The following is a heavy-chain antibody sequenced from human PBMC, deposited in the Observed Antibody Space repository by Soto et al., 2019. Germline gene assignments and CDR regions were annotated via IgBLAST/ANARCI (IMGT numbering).Heavy chain of an antibody. V-gene: IGHV3-66*01. CDR1: GFTVSDNY. CDR2: IYSGGNT. Sequence: EVQLVESGGGLVQPGGSLRLSCAVSGFTVSDNYMSWVRQAPGKGLEWVSVIYSGGNTYYADSVKGRFTISRDNSKNTLYLQMTSLRAEDTAMYYCARAAVTTRDWYFVLWGRGTLVTVSS. CDR3: ARAAVTTRDWYFVL. J-gene: IGHJ2*01. D-gene: IGHD4-17*01.